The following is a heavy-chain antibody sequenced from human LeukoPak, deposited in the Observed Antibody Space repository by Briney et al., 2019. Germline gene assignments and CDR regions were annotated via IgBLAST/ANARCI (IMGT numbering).Heavy chain of an antibody. V-gene: IGHV5-51*01. J-gene: IGHJ4*02. CDR1: GYTFTTYW. Sequence: GESLKISCKGSGYTFTTYWIGWVRQMPGKGLEWMGIIYPGDSDTRYSPSFQGQVTISADKSISTAYLQWSSLRASDTAIYYCARHLFPDYGDYADYWGPGTLVTVSS. D-gene: IGHD4-17*01. CDR3: ARHLFPDYGDYADY. CDR2: IYPGDSDT.